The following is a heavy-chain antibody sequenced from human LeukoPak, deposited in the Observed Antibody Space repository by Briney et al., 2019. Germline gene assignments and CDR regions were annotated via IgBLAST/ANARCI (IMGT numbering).Heavy chain of an antibody. CDR2: LYSGSAT. CDR3: ARGRGRSEKRHGDMLYYYYAMDV. V-gene: IGHV3-53*04. J-gene: IGHJ6*02. D-gene: IGHD2-21*02. CDR1: GXTVSSNF. Sequence: GGSLRLSWAASGXTVSSNFMSWVRLAPGKGLESVAILYSGSATYYPDFVKGRFTIARHNSKNTLYLEMNSLSPEDTAVYYCARGRGRSEKRHGDMLYYYYAMDVWGQGTTVTVSS.